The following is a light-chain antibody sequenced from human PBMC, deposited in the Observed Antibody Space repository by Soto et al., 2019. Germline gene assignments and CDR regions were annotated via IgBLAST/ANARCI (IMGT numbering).Light chain of an antibody. CDR3: QQYHSYPPWT. J-gene: IGKJ1*01. CDR2: KAS. V-gene: IGKV1-5*03. CDR1: QSISSW. Sequence: DIQMTQSPSTLSASVGDRVTITCRASQSISSWLAWYQQKPGKAPKLLIYKASSLESGVPSRFXGSGSGTEYTLTISSLQPDDFATYYGQQYHSYPPWTFGQGTKVEIK.